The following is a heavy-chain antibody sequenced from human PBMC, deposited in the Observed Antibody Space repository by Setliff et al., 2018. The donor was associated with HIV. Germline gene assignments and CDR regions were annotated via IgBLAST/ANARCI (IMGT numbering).Heavy chain of an antibody. CDR1: GGSISSHY. Sequence: SETLSLTCTVSGGSISSHYWSWIRQPPGKGLEWIGSIYHSGSTYYNPSLKSRVTISVDTSKNQFSLKLSSVTAADTAVYYCASGIGYWGQGTLVTVSS. D-gene: IGHD2-15*01. CDR2: IYHSGST. J-gene: IGHJ4*02. CDR3: ASGIGY. V-gene: IGHV4-59*08.